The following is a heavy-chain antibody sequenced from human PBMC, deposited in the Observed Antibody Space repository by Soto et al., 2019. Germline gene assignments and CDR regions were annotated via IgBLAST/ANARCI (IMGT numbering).Heavy chain of an antibody. D-gene: IGHD6-19*01. CDR3: ARDIAVADAFGI. J-gene: IGHJ3*02. CDR2: INPNSGGT. CDR1: GYSFTDHY. V-gene: IGHV1-2*02. Sequence: GASVKVSCKASGYSFTDHYLHWVRQAPGQGPEWMGWINPNSGGTSYAQNFQGRVTMTRDTSISTAYMELSSLRYDDTAVYYCARDIAVADAFGIWGQGTMVTVSS.